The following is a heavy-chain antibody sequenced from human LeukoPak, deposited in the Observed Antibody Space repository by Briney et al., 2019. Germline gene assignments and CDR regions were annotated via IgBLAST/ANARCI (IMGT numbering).Heavy chain of an antibody. CDR1: GFTFSSYA. D-gene: IGHD5-12*01. Sequence: GGSLRLSCAASGFTFSSYAMSWVRQAPGKGLEWVSAISGSGGSTYYADSVKGRFTISRDNSKNTLYLQMNGLRAEDTAVYYCARVGRGYSGYDWGQGTLVTVSS. CDR3: ARVGRGYSGYD. V-gene: IGHV3-23*01. CDR2: ISGSGGST. J-gene: IGHJ4*02.